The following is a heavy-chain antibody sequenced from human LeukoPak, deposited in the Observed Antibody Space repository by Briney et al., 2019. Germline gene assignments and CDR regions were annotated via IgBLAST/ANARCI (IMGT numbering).Heavy chain of an antibody. CDR2: IIPIFGTA. J-gene: IGHJ4*02. V-gene: IGHV1-69*13. CDR1: GGTFSTYS. D-gene: IGHD6-6*01. Sequence: SVEVSCKASGGTFSTYSISWVRQAPGQGLEWMGGIIPIFGTANYAQKFQGRVTITADESTSTAYMELSSLRSEDTAVYYCARSYSSSAPVDYWGQGTLVTVSS. CDR3: ARSYSSSAPVDY.